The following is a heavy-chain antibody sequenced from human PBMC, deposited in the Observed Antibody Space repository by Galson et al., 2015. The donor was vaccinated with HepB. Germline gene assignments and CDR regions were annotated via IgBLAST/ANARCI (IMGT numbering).Heavy chain of an antibody. D-gene: IGHD3/OR15-3a*01. CDR2: ISYDGSNK. Sequence: SLRLSCAASGFTFSSYAMHWVRQAPGKGLEWVAVISYDGSNKYYADSVKGRFTISRDNSKNTLYLRMNSLRAEDTAVYYCARDRSRSIWTGYPNPDGLGGMDVWGQGTTVTVSS. CDR1: GFTFSSYA. J-gene: IGHJ6*02. CDR3: ARDRSRSIWTGYPNPDGLGGMDV. V-gene: IGHV3-30*04.